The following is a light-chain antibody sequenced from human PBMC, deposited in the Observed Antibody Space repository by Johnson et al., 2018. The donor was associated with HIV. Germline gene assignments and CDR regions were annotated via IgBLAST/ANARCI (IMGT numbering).Light chain of an antibody. CDR2: ENN. CDR1: SSNIGNNY. CDR3: GTWDSSLSTGGV. J-gene: IGLJ1*01. V-gene: IGLV1-51*02. Sequence: QSVLTQSPSVSAAPGQKVTISCSGSSSNIGNNYVSWYQQLPGTAPKLLIYENNQRPSGVPDRFSGSKSGTSASLAISGLQAEDEADDYCGTWDSSLSTGGVFGTGTKVTVL.